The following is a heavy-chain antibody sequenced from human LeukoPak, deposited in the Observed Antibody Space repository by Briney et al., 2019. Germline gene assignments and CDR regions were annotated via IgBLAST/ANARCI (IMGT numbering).Heavy chain of an antibody. D-gene: IGHD3-22*01. CDR1: GGSISSSSYY. Sequence: SETLSLTCTVSGGSISSSSYYWGWIRQPPGKGLEWIGSIYYSGSTYYNPSLKSRVTISVDTSKNQFSLKLSSVTAADTAVYYCARLATYYYDSSGYYGDHWGQGTLVTVSS. J-gene: IGHJ4*02. V-gene: IGHV4-39*01. CDR2: IYYSGST. CDR3: ARLATYYYDSSGYYGDH.